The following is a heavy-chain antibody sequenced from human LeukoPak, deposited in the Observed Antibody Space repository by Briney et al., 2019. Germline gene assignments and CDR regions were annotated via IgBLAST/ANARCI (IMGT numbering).Heavy chain of an antibody. V-gene: IGHV3-21*01. CDR1: GFTFSNYS. J-gene: IGHJ4*02. CDR2: ISSSSSYI. Sequence: GGSLRLSCAASGFTFSNYSMNWVRQAPGKGLEWVSSISSSSSYIYYADSVKGRFTISRDNAKNSLYLQMNSLRAEDTAVYYWARDSTLGGFEMWPVDDWGQGTLVTVSS. D-gene: IGHD3-16*01. CDR3: ARDSTLGGFEMWPVDD.